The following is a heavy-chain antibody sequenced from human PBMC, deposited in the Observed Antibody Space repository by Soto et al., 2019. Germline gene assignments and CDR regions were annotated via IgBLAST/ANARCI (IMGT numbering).Heavy chain of an antibody. J-gene: IGHJ4*02. V-gene: IGHV1-18*01. CDR1: GYGFTTYR. D-gene: IGHD1-1*01. CDR2: ISAHNGNT. CDR3: ARGRYVDY. Sequence: QVHLVQSGAEVKKPGASVKVSCKGSGYGFTTYRITWVRQAPGQGLEWMAWISAHNGNTNYAQKLQGRVTVTRDTSTSTAYMELRSLRSDDTAVYYCARGRYVDYWGQGALVTVYS.